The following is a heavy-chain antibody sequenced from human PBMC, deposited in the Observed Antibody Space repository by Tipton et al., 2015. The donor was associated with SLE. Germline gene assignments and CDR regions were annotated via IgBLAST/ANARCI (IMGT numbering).Heavy chain of an antibody. CDR2: VLYSGST. CDR3: ARSFPRFFDY. V-gene: IGHV4-39*07. Sequence: TLSLTCTVSGGSISTTNYYWAWIRQPPGKGLEWIGSVLYSGSTYYDPSLESRVTISVDTSKNQFSLKLDSVTAADTAVYYCARSFPRFFDYWGQGTLVTVSS. J-gene: IGHJ4*01. CDR1: GGSISTTNYY.